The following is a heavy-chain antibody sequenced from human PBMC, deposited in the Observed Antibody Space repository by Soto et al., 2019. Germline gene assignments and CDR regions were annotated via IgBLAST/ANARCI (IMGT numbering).Heavy chain of an antibody. D-gene: IGHD5-18*01. J-gene: IGHJ4*02. CDR1: GYTFTAYA. Sequence: GASVKVFCKASGYTFTAYAMDWVRQTPGQRLEWVGWINVGTGDTEYSQQFQGRVNITRDTSARTLYMELSSLRSEDTAVYYCARDVDTSMSAPLDYWGQGSLVTVSS. CDR2: INVGTGDT. V-gene: IGHV1-3*01. CDR3: ARDVDTSMSAPLDY.